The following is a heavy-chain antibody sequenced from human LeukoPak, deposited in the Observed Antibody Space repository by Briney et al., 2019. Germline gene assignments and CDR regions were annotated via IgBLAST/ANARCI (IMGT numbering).Heavy chain of an antibody. CDR2: INPNSGGT. CDR1: GYSFIGHY. J-gene: IGHJ4*02. D-gene: IGHD3-3*01. Sequence: ASVKVSCKASGYSFIGHYMHWIRQAPGQGLEWMGRINPNSGGTNYAEKFQGRVTMTRDTSINTAYMELSRLRSDDTAVYYCARGDFWSGYSFDYWGQGTLVTVSS. V-gene: IGHV1-2*06. CDR3: ARGDFWSGYSFDY.